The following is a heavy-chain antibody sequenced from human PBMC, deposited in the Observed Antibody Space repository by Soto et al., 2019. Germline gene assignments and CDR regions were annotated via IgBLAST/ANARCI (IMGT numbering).Heavy chain of an antibody. J-gene: IGHJ4*02. CDR3: AREAWFGDPRDF. CDR1: GFTFSSYS. D-gene: IGHD3-10*01. V-gene: IGHV3-48*01. Sequence: EVQLVESGGGLVQPGGSLRLSCAASGFTFSSYSMNWVRQAPGKGLEWVSYISSSSSTIYYADSVKGRFTISRDKAKNSLYLHKNGRRAADKDVYYCAREAWFGDPRDFWGQGTLVTVSS. CDR2: ISSSSSTI.